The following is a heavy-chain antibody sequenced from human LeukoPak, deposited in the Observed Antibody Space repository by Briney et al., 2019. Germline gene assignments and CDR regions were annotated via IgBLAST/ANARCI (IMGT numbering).Heavy chain of an antibody. D-gene: IGHD6-19*01. CDR3: ARVRMAGTHDY. CDR1: GGSISSYY. Sequence: PSETLSLTCTVSGGSISSYYWSWIRQPPGKGLEWIGYIYYSGSTNYNPSLKSRVTISVDTSKNQFSLKLSSVTAADTAVYYCARVRMAGTHDYWGRGTLVTVSS. CDR2: IYYSGST. J-gene: IGHJ4*02. V-gene: IGHV4-59*01.